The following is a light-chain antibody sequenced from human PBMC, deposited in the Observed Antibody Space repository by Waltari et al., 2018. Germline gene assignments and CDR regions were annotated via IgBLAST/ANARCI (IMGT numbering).Light chain of an antibody. CDR2: KGS. V-gene: IGLV3-25*02. CDR1: ALPKYY. J-gene: IGLJ1*01. CDR3: QSADSSGNTYV. Sequence: SYELTQPPSVSVSPGQTARLTCSGDALPKYYAYWYQQKPGQAPVLVIYKGSERPSGIPARFSGSSSGTTVTLTISGVQAEDEADYYCQSADSSGNTYVFGIGTKVTVL.